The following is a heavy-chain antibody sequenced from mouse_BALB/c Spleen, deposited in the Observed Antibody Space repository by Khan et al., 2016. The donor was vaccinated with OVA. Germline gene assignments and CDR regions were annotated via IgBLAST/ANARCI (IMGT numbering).Heavy chain of an antibody. Sequence: QIQLVQSGPELKKPGETVKISCKASGYTFTNYVMNWVKQAPGKGLKWMGWINTYSGEPTYADDFKGRFAFSLETSASTADLQINNLQNEDTATYFCTWFHGGFWGQGTTLTVSS. V-gene: IGHV9-3-1*01. CDR3: TWFHGGF. CDR2: INTYSGEP. D-gene: IGHD2-2*01. CDR1: GYTFTNYV. J-gene: IGHJ2*01.